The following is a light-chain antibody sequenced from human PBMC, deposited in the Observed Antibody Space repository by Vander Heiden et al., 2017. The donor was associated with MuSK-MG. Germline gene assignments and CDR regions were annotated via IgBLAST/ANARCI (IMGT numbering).Light chain of an antibody. J-gene: IGLJ3*02. V-gene: IGLV2-23*01. CDR1: SSDVGTYNL. CDR3: CSYAGSDTWV. Sequence: QSALTQPASVSGSPGQSITTSCTRSSSDVGTYNLVSWYQQDPGNAPKLLIYEGTERPSGVSNRFSGSKSGNTASLTISGLQAEDEATYYCCSYAGSDTWVFGGGTKLTVL. CDR2: EGT.